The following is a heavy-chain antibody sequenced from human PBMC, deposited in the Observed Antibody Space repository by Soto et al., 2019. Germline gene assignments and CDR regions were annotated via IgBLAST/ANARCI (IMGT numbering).Heavy chain of an antibody. J-gene: IGHJ6*02. CDR3: AREWQSSFCSPTNCYFYGMDV. CDR2: IKEDGSEA. CDR1: GFNFGTFW. D-gene: IGHD2-21*01. Sequence: KLVESGGGLVQPGGSLRLSCAASGFNFGTFWMSWVRQAPGKGLEWVASIKEDGSEAYYVDSVKGRFTISRDNAKNSLYRQLNSLGVEDTAIYYCAREWQSSFCSPTNCYFYGMDVWGQGTTVTVSS. V-gene: IGHV3-7*01.